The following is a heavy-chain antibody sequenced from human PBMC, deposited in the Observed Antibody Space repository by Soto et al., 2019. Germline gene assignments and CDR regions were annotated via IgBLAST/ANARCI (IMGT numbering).Heavy chain of an antibody. CDR1: GYTFTSYG. CDR3: ARDTSRGEYDY. CDR2: INVYNGNT. J-gene: IGHJ4*02. V-gene: IGHV1-18*01. D-gene: IGHD3-10*01. Sequence: QVQLVQSGAEVKKPGASVKVSCKASGYTFTSYGISWVRQAPGQGLEWMGWINVYNGNTNYAQKLQARVTITTDTSTSTAYLDLRSLRSDDTAVYFCARDTSRGEYDYWGQGTLVTVSS.